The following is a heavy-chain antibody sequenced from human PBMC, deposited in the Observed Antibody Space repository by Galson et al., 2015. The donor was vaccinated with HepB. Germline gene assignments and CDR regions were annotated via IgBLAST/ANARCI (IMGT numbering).Heavy chain of an antibody. CDR1: GYSFTSYW. CDR2: IYPGDSDT. CDR3: ARSSRIAAAGTDWFDP. Sequence: SGAEVKKPGESLKISCKGSGYSFTSYWIGWVRQMPGKGLEWMGIIYPGDSDTRYSPSFQGQVTISADKSISTAYLQWSSLKASDTAMYYCARSSRIAAAGTDWFDPWGQGTLVTVSS. D-gene: IGHD6-25*01. J-gene: IGHJ5*02. V-gene: IGHV5-51*01.